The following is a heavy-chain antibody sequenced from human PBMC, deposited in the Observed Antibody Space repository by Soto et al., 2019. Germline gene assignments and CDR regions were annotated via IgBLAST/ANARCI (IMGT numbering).Heavy chain of an antibody. CDR1: GYSISSGYY. CDR3: ARGTARYYGSDTRFDY. V-gene: IGHV4-38-2*01. D-gene: IGHD3-10*01. J-gene: IGHJ4*02. CDR2: IYHSGST. Sequence: PSETLSLTCAVSGYSISSGYYWGWIRQPPGKGLEWIGSIYHSGSTYYNPSLKSRVTISVDTSKNQFSLKLSSVTAADTAVYYCARGTARYYGSDTRFDYWGQGTLVTVSS.